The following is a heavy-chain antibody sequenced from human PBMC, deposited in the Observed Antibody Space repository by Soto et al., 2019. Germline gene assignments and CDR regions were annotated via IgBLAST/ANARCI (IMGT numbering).Heavy chain of an antibody. Sequence: ASVKVSCKASGGTFSSFGLTGVRQAPGQGLEWMGRIVPIFGTANYAQKFQGRVTITADKSTSTAYMELSSLRSEDTAVYYCASRVNGYSGYASDYWGQGTLVTVSS. D-gene: IGHD5-12*01. V-gene: IGHV1-69*06. J-gene: IGHJ4*02. CDR2: IVPIFGTA. CDR1: GGTFSSFG. CDR3: ASRVNGYSGYASDY.